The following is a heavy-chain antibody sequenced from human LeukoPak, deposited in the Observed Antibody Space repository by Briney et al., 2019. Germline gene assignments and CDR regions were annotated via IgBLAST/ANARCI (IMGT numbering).Heavy chain of an antibody. CDR3: ARDVLSTKEAFDI. CDR1: GFTFSSYS. CDR2: ISSSSSYI. Sequence: GGSLRLSCAASGFTFSSYSMNWVRQAPGKGLEWVSSISSSSSYIYYADSVKGRFTISRDNAKNSLYLQMNSLRAEDTAVYYCARDVLSTKEAFDIWGQGTMVTVSS. V-gene: IGHV3-21*01. J-gene: IGHJ3*02. D-gene: IGHD2-2*01.